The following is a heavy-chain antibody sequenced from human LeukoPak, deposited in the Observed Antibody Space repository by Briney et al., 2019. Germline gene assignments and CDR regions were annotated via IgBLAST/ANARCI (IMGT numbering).Heavy chain of an antibody. J-gene: IGHJ4*02. D-gene: IGHD3-16*02. Sequence: PSETLSLTCTVSGGSISSSSYYWGWIRQPPGKGLEWIGSIYYSGSTYYNPSLKSRVTISVDTSKNQFSLKLSSVTAADTAVYYCARVYPRGWGNYDYVWGSYPEAYYFDYWGQGTLVTVSS. CDR1: GGSISSSSYY. CDR2: IYYSGST. V-gene: IGHV4-39*07. CDR3: ARVYPRGWGNYDYVWGSYPEAYYFDY.